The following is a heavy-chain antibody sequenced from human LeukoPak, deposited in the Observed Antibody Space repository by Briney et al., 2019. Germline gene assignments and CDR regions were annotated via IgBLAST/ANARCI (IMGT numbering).Heavy chain of an antibody. CDR1: GYTFTSYA. CDR2: INAGNGNT. V-gene: IGHV1-3*01. D-gene: IGHD1-26*01. CDR3: ARDARVGATIFDY. Sequence: ASVKVSCTASGYTFTSYAMHWVRQAPGQRLEWMGWINAGNGNTKYSQKFQGRVTITRDTSASTAYMELSSLRSEDTAVYYCARDARVGATIFDYWGQGTLVTVSS. J-gene: IGHJ4*02.